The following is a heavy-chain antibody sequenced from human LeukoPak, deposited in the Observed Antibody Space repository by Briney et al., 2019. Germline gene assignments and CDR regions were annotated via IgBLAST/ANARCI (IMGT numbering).Heavy chain of an antibody. CDR3: AKPRYSYAHVAPYYYMDV. CDR2: ISDIDGST. J-gene: IGHJ6*03. D-gene: IGHD3-16*01. CDR1: GFIFSSYA. V-gene: IGHV3-23*01. Sequence: GGSLRLSCATSGFIFSSYAMSWVRQAPGKGLEWVSSISDIDGSTHYADSVKGRFTISRDNSKNTLYLQMNSLRAEDTAVYYCAKPRYSYAHVAPYYYMDVWGKGTTVTVSS.